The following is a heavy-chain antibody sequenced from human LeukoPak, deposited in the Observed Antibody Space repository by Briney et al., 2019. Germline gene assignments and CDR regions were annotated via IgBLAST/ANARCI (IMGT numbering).Heavy chain of an antibody. CDR3: ARGSGSSLVPIYAPFDY. CDR2: IYTSGST. V-gene: IGHV4-4*07. J-gene: IGHJ4*02. CDR1: GGSISSYY. Sequence: SETLSLTCTVSGGSISSYYWSWIRQPAGKGLEWLGRIYTSGSTNYNPSLKSRVTMSVDTSKNQFSLKLSSVTAADTAVYYCARGSGSSLVPIYAPFDYWGQGTLVTVSS. D-gene: IGHD1-14*01.